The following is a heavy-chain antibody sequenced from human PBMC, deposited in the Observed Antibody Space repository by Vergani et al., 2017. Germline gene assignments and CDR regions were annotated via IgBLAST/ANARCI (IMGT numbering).Heavy chain of an antibody. V-gene: IGHV4-31*03. J-gene: IGHJ4*02. CDR2: FFGSGTT. D-gene: IGHD2-21*01. CDR3: ARENVVIARIFDF. Sequence: QVQLQESGPGLVKPSQTLSLTCTVSGDSLSSSDHYWSWIRQRSDKGLEWGGHFFGSGTTYYNPSLNSRLIMSVDTYKNQFSLKLTSVTAADTAMYYCARENVVIARIFDFWGQGTLVTVSS. CDR1: GDSLSSSDHY.